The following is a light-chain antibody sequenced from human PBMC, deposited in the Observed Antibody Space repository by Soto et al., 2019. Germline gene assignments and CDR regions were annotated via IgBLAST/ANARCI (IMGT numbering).Light chain of an antibody. CDR3: LQEYNYPLT. V-gene: IGKV1-6*01. CDR2: TAS. CDR1: QGSRED. Sequence: AIQMTQSPASLSASVRDRVTITCRARQGSREDLGWYQVKPGKAPRLLIYTASNLQSGVPSRFSGSGSGTDLTPTICGLQTDDFAVYYCLQEYNYPLTFGGGTRVEIK. J-gene: IGKJ4*01.